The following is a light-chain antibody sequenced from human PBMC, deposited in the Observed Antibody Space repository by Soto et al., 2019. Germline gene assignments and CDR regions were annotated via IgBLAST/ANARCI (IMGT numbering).Light chain of an antibody. CDR1: QGVTTN. J-gene: IGKJ5*01. Sequence: EIRMTQSPGTLSVSPGERATLSCRAAQGVTTNFAWYQQKSGQSPRLLIYDVSNRATGVPARFSGSGSETDFTLTISGLRSEDSAVYYCQQYHKWPPITFGQGTRLEIK. V-gene: IGKV3-15*01. CDR3: QQYHKWPPIT. CDR2: DVS.